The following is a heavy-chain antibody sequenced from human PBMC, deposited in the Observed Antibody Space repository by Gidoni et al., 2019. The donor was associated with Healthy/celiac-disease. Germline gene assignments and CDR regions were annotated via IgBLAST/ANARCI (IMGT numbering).Heavy chain of an antibody. V-gene: IGHV3-23*01. CDR2: ISGSGGST. Sequence: EVQLLESGGGLVQPGGSLRLSCAASGFTFSSYAMGWVRQAPGKGLEWVSAISGSGGSTYYADSVKGRFTISRDNSKNTLYLQMNSLRAEDTAVYYCAPLPYYYDSSGYPDAFDIWGQGTMVTVSS. J-gene: IGHJ3*02. CDR1: GFTFSSYA. D-gene: IGHD3-22*01. CDR3: APLPYYYDSSGYPDAFDI.